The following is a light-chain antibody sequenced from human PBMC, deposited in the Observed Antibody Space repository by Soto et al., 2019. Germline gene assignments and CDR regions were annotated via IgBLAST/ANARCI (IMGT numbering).Light chain of an antibody. J-gene: IGKJ1*01. V-gene: IGKV3-15*01. CDR3: QQYNNGWT. Sequence: EIVMTQSPATLSVSPGERATLSCRASQSVSSNLAWYQQKPGQAPRLLIYGASTRATGIPAKFSGSGSATDFTLTISSLPSEDFAFYYYQQYNNGWTFGQGTKVEIK. CDR1: QSVSSN. CDR2: GAS.